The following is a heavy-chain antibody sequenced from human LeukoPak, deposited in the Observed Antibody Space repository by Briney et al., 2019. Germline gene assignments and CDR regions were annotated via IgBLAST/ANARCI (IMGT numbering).Heavy chain of an antibody. Sequence: PGGSLRLSCAASGFTFSNYGMNWVRQAPGKGLEWVSTISGSGGSTYYADSVKGRFTISRDNSKNTLYLQMSSLRAEDTAVYYCAKGRYFGAGKNQLFDYWGQGTLVTVSS. CDR1: GFTFSNYG. CDR3: AKGRYFGAGKNQLFDY. V-gene: IGHV3-23*01. CDR2: ISGSGGST. J-gene: IGHJ4*02. D-gene: IGHD3-10*01.